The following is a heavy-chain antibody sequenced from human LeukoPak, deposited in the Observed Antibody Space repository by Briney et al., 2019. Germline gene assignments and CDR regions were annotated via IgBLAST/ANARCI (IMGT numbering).Heavy chain of an antibody. D-gene: IGHD6-13*01. Sequence: GRSLRLSCAASGFTFSNYGMHWVRQAPGKGLGWVAVISFDESNRYYADSVKGRFTLSRDNSKKTLYLQMNSLRVEDTAMYYCAKGGGTGYSSSWYSNWGQGTLLTVSS. V-gene: IGHV3-30*18. CDR1: GFTFSNYG. CDR3: AKGGGTGYSSSWYSN. CDR2: ISFDESNR. J-gene: IGHJ4*02.